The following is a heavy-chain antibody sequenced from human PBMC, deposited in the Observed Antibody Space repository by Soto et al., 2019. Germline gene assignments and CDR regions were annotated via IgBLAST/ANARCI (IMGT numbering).Heavy chain of an antibody. D-gene: IGHD2-2*01. CDR2: ISRSTTT. V-gene: IGHV3-48*01. Sequence: EVQLVQSGGGLVQPGGSLRLSCAASGFTFSTFSMNWVRQAPGKGLELVSHISRSTTTDYADSVKGRFIISRDNARNTLYLQMSSLRAEDTAVYYCARDAMAPLFWGQGTLFIVAS. J-gene: IGHJ4*02. CDR1: GFTFSTFS. CDR3: ARDAMAPLF.